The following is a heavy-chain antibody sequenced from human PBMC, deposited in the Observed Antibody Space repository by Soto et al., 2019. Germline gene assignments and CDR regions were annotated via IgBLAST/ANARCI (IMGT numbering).Heavy chain of an antibody. D-gene: IGHD2-8*01. V-gene: IGHV4-59*01. CDR2: IYYSGST. CDR1: GGSISIYY. Sequence: SETLSLTCSVSGGSISIYYWSWIRHPPGKGLEWIGYIYYSGSTNYNPSLKSRVTISVDTSKNQFSLKLSSVTAADTAVYYCARLGYCTNGVCSTTYYFDYWGRGTLVTVSS. J-gene: IGHJ4*02. CDR3: ARLGYCTNGVCSTTYYFDY.